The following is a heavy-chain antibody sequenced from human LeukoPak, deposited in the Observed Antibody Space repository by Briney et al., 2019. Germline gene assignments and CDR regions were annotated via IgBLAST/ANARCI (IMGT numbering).Heavy chain of an antibody. CDR2: IYSGGST. V-gene: IGHV3-53*01. J-gene: IGHJ6*02. Sequence: GGSLRLSCAASGFTVSSNYMSWVRQAPGKGLEWVSVIYSGGSTYYADSVKGRFTIPRDNSKNTLYLQMNSLRAEDTAVYYCARDRVGATRYYGMDVWGQGTTVTVSS. CDR3: ARDRVGATRYYGMDV. CDR1: GFTVSSNY. D-gene: IGHD1-26*01.